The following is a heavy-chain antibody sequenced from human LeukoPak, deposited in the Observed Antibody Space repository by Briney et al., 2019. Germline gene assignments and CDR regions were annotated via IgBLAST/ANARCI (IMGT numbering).Heavy chain of an antibody. CDR1: GGSFSGYY. D-gene: IGHD3-9*01. J-gene: IGHJ4*02. CDR2: INHSGST. CDR3: ARVDILTGYSSDY. V-gene: IGHV4-34*01. Sequence: PSETLSLTCAVYGGSFSGYYWSWIRQPPGKGLEWIGEINHSGSTNYNPSLKSRVTISVDTSKNQFSLKLSSVTAADTAVYYCARVDILTGYSSDYWAREPWSPSPQ.